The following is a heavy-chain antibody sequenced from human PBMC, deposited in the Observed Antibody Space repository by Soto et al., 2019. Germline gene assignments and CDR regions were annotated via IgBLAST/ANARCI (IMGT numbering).Heavy chain of an antibody. Sequence: GGSLRLSCAASGFTFSDYYMSWIRQAPGKGLEWVSYISSSGSTIYYAGSVKGRFTISRDNAKNSLYLQMNSLRAEDTAVYYCARDKDDFWSGYPHFDYWGQGTLVTVSS. J-gene: IGHJ4*02. CDR3: ARDKDDFWSGYPHFDY. CDR2: ISSSGSTI. D-gene: IGHD3-3*01. V-gene: IGHV3-11*01. CDR1: GFTFSDYY.